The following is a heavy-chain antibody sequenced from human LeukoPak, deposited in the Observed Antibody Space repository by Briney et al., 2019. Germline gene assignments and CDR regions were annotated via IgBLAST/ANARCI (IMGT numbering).Heavy chain of an antibody. D-gene: IGHD3-3*01. J-gene: IGHJ3*02. CDR1: GGSISSYY. CDR2: IYTSGST. V-gene: IGHV4-4*07. Sequence: SETLSLTCTVSGGSISSYYWSGIRQPAGKGLEWIGRIYTSGSTNYNPSLKSRVAISVDKSKNQFSLKLSSVTAADTAVYYCARDRFFDFWSGLGPRPAFDIWGQGTMVTVSS. CDR3: ARDRFFDFWSGLGPRPAFDI.